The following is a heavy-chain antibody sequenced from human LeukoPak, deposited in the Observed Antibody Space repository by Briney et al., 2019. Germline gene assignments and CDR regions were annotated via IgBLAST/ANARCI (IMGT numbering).Heavy chain of an antibody. CDR2: IYYTGSA. J-gene: IGHJ5*02. Sequence: PSETLSLTCTVSGGSISNYYWNWIRQPPGKGLEWIGYIYYTGSANYNPSLKSRVTISVDKSKYQFSLKLSSVTAADTAVYYCARNSKAHYDILTGYYTGWFDPWGQGTLVTASS. D-gene: IGHD3-9*01. CDR3: ARNSKAHYDILTGYYTGWFDP. CDR1: GGSISNYY. V-gene: IGHV4-59*12.